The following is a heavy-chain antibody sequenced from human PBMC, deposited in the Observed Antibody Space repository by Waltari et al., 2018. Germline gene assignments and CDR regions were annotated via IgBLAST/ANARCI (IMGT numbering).Heavy chain of an antibody. D-gene: IGHD3-3*01. J-gene: IGHJ4*02. CDR3: AKDPRRGTIFGVGPSNYFDY. CDR1: GFALSSYG. V-gene: IGHV3-30*02. CDR2: IRFDGSNT. Sequence: QVQLVESGGGVVQPGGSLRLSCAASGFALSSYGMHWVRQAPGKGLEWVAFIRFDGSNTYYADSVKGRFTISRDNSKNTLYLQMNSLRAEDTAVYYCAKDPRRGTIFGVGPSNYFDYWGQGTLVTVSS.